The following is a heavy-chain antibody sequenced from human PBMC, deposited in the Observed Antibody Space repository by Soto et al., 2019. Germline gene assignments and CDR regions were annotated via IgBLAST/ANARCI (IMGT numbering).Heavy chain of an antibody. CDR3: ARYEYGNSLYGVDV. CDR2: VDHRGST. J-gene: IGHJ6*02. V-gene: IGHV4-34*01. Sequence: ETLSLTCVVSGESFSGYYWSWIRQTPGMGLEWIGEVDHRGSTTYNPSLKNRASISIDSSKNLFSLELTSVTAADTALYFCARYEYGNSLYGVDVWGQGTRVTVSS. CDR1: GESFSGYY. D-gene: IGHD1-7*01.